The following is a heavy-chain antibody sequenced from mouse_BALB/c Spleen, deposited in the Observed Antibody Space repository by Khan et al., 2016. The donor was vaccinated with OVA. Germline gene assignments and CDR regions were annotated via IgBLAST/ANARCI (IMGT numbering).Heavy chain of an antibody. V-gene: IGHV1-31*01. D-gene: IGHD2-1*01. CDR3: TRHGNVAWFTY. CDR1: GYSFTSYY. Sequence: VQLQQSGPELMKPGASVKISCKASGYSFTSYYIHWMIESHGTSLEWIGYIDPFSGATTYNQKFKGKATLTVDKSSNTAYIHLRNLTSEDSAVYYWTRHGNVAWFTYWGQGTLGTGSA. CDR2: IDPFSGAT. J-gene: IGHJ3*01.